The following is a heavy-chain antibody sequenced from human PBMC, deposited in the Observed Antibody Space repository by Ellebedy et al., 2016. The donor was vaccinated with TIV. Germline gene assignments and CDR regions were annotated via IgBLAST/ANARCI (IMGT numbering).Heavy chain of an antibody. J-gene: IGHJ4*02. D-gene: IGHD2-2*01. CDR3: ARGVSAMALTALVY. CDR2: ISYDGSDK. CDR1: GFTFSSYG. V-gene: IGHV3-30*03. Sequence: GESLKISCAASGFTFSSYGMHWVRQAPGKGPEWVAVISYDGSDKDYADSVKGRFHISRDNSKNTLFLQMSSLKAEDTAVNYCARGVSAMALTALVYWGQGNLVTVSS.